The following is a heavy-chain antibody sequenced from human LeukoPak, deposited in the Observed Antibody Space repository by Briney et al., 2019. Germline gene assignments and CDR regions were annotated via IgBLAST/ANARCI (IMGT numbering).Heavy chain of an antibody. V-gene: IGHV3-30*04. D-gene: IGHD3-3*02. J-gene: IGHJ6*03. CDR2: ISYDGSNE. Sequence: GGSLRLSCAASGFTFSSYVMHWVRQAPGKGLEWVAIISYDGSNEYYADSVKGRFTISRDNSKNTLYLQMNSLRAEDTALYYCAKDLSALLPGAHNYMDVWGKGTTVTISS. CDR3: AKDLSALLPGAHNYMDV. CDR1: GFTFSSYV.